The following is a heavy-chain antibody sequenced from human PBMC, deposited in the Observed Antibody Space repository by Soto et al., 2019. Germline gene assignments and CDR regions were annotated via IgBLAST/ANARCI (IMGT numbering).Heavy chain of an antibody. V-gene: IGHV1-18*04. CDR3: ARMRRHDAFDI. Sequence: ASVNVSCKASGYTFTSDGISGVRQAPGQGLEWMGWISAYNGNTNYAQKLQGRVTMTTDTSTSTAYMELRSLRSDDTAVYYCARMRRHDAFDIWGQGTMVTVSS. CDR1: GYTFTSDG. CDR2: ISAYNGNT. J-gene: IGHJ3*02.